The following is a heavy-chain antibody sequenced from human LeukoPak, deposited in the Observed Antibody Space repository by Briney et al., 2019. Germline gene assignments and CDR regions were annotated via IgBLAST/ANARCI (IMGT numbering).Heavy chain of an antibody. CDR3: ARDQGGYNYGRGYFDY. CDR2: ISDSGDTI. Sequence: GGSLRLSCAASGFTFSRYSMNWVRQAPGKGLEWVSYISDSGDTIHYADSVKGRFTISRDNAKNSLFLQMNSLRVEDTSVFYCARDQGGYNYGRGYFDYWGRGTLVTVSS. V-gene: IGHV3-48*01. D-gene: IGHD5-24*01. J-gene: IGHJ4*02. CDR1: GFTFSRYS.